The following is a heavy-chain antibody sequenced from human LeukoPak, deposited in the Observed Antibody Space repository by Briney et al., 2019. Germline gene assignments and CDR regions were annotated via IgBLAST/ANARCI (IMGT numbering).Heavy chain of an antibody. CDR2: ISYSGTT. V-gene: IGHV4-39*01. CDR3: ARHKAMISFGGVIVNGGFDY. CDR1: GGSISSSSYY. D-gene: IGHD3-16*02. J-gene: IGHJ4*02. Sequence: SETLSLTCTVSGGSISSSSYYWGWIRQPPGKGLEWIGSISYSGTTYYNPSLKSRVTISVDTSKNQFSLKLSSVTAADTAVYYCARHKAMISFGGVIVNGGFDYWGQGTLVTVSS.